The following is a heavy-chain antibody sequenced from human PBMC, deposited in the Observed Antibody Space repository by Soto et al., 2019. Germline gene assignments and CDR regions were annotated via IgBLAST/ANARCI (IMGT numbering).Heavy chain of an antibody. CDR2: INPSVGSA. CDR3: ARVRRSSGYYYGY. D-gene: IGHD3-22*01. CDR1: GYTFTSYY. J-gene: IGHJ4*02. Sequence: ASVKVSCKASGYTFTSYYMHWVRQAPGQGLEWMGIINPSVGSAIYAQKFQGRVTMTTDTSTSTVYMELSSLRSEDTAVYYCARVRRSSGYYYGYWGQGTPVTVSS. V-gene: IGHV1-46*01.